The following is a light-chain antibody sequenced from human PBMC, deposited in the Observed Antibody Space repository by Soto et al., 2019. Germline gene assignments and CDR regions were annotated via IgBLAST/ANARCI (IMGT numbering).Light chain of an antibody. CDR1: RNDVGGYNY. V-gene: IGLV2-14*01. CDR2: DVT. Sequence: QSVLTQPASVSGSPGQSIAISCTGTRNDVGGYNYVSWYQQHPVKAPQLIIYDVTNRPSGVSDRFSGSKSGNTASLTISGLQAEDEADYYCSSYTSSSTPYVLGTGTKVTVL. J-gene: IGLJ1*01. CDR3: SSYTSSSTPYV.